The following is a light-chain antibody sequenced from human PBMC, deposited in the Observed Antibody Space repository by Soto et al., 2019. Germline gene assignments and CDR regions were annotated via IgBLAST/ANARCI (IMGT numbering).Light chain of an antibody. J-gene: IGKJ4*01. Sequence: DIQMTQSPSSLSASVGDRVTITCQASQDITNYLNWYQQRPGKAPQVLISDASTLEAGVPSRFSGSGSGTDFTLTISSLQPEDVGTYYCQQYDDLLSFGGGTKLDIK. CDR3: QQYDDLLS. CDR2: DAS. V-gene: IGKV1-33*01. CDR1: QDITNY.